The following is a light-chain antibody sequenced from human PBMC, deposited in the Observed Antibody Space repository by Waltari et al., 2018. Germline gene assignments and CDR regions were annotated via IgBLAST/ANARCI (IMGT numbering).Light chain of an antibody. V-gene: IGKV3-20*01. J-gene: IGKJ2*01. CDR2: GAS. CDR3: QQYGSSVLYT. Sequence: VLTQSPGTLSLSPGERATLSCRASQSLTKRYLAWYQQKPGQAPRLLIYGASSRAAGIPDRISGIGSGTDFTIIISRLEPEDYAVYYCQQYGSSVLYTFGQGTKLEIK. CDR1: QSLTKRY.